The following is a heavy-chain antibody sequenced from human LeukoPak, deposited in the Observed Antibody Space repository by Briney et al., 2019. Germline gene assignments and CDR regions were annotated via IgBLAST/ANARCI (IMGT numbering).Heavy chain of an antibody. D-gene: IGHD2-2*01. CDR3: ARLADCSSSSCRSFDY. J-gene: IGHJ4*02. CDR2: INPNSGFT. CDR1: GYTFTGYY. V-gene: IGHV1-2*02. Sequence: ASVKVSCKASGYTFTGYYMHWVRQAPGQGLEWMGWINPNSGFTNYAQKFQGRVTMTRETSISTAYMELSRLRSDDTAVYYCARLADCSSSSCRSFDYWGQGTLVTVSS.